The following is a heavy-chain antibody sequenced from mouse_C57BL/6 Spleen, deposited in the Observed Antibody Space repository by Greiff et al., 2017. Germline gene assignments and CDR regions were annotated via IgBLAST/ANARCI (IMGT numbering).Heavy chain of an antibody. Sequence: QVQLQQSGPELVKPGASVKISCKASGYAFSSSWMHWVKQRPGKGLEWIGRIYPGDGDTNYNGKFKGKATLTADKTSSTAYMQLSSLTSEDAAVYFWARNYGNLRFAYWGQGTLVTVSA. CDR3: ARNYGNLRFAY. D-gene: IGHD2-1*01. CDR1: GYAFSSSW. J-gene: IGHJ3*01. CDR2: IYPGDGDT. V-gene: IGHV1-82*01.